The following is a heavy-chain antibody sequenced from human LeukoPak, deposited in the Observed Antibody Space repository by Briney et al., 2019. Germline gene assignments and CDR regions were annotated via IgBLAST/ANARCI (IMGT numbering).Heavy chain of an antibody. V-gene: IGHV3-7*01. CDR2: IKQDGSET. CDR1: GFTLSNYW. D-gene: IGHD3-22*01. Sequence: GGPLRLSCAVSGFTLSNYWMSWVRQAPGKGLEWVANIKQDGSETYYVDSVKGRFTISRDNAKSSVYLQMNSLRVEDTAVYFCVSTMTFDYWGQGTLVTVSS. CDR3: VSTMTFDY. J-gene: IGHJ4*02.